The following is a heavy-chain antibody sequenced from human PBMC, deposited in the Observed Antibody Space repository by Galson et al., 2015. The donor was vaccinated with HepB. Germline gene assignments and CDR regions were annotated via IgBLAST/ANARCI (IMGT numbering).Heavy chain of an antibody. CDR3: AKSGHYYDSSGYRIIYYFDY. CDR1: GFTFDDYA. Sequence: SLRLSCAASGFTFDDYAMHWVRQAPGEGLEWVSSISWNSGSIGYADSVRGRFTISRDNAKNSLYLQINSLRAEDTALYYCAKSGHYYDSSGYRIIYYFDYWGQGTLVTVSS. D-gene: IGHD3-22*01. V-gene: IGHV3-9*01. J-gene: IGHJ4*02. CDR2: ISWNSGSI.